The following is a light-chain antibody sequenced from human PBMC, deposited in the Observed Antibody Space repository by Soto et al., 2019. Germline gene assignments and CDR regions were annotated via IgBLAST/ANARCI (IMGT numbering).Light chain of an antibody. Sequence: QSALTQPASVSGSPGQSITISCTGTSSDVGGYNYVSWHQQHPGKVPKLMIYDVSHRPSGVSNRFSGSKSGNTASLTISGLQAEDEADYYCSSYTSSITVVFGGETKLTVL. CDR3: SSYTSSITVV. CDR1: SSDVGGYNY. V-gene: IGLV2-14*03. CDR2: DVS. J-gene: IGLJ2*01.